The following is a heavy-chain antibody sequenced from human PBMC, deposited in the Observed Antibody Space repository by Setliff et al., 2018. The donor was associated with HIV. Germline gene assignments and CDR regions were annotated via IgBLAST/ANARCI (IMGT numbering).Heavy chain of an antibody. J-gene: IGHJ6*02. D-gene: IGHD6-19*01. V-gene: IGHV4-39*07. Sequence: PSETLSPTCTVSGGSISSSSYYWGWIRQPPGKGLEWIGSIYYSGGIYYNPSLKSRVTKTVETSKNHFSLKLNSVTAADTAAYYCAREYGYNSGWYGDYYYYGMDVWGQGTTVTVSS. CDR1: GGSISSSSYY. CDR3: AREYGYNSGWYGDYYYYGMDV. CDR2: IYYSGGI.